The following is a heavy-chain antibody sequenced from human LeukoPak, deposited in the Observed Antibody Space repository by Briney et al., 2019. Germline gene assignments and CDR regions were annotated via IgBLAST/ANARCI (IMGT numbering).Heavy chain of an antibody. D-gene: IGHD2-2*01. CDR1: GYSISSGYY. CDR3: ARRVVVPAGYWFDP. Sequence: SETLSLTCTVSGYSISSGYYWGWIRQPPGKGLEWIGSIYHSGSTYYNPSLKSRVTISVDTSKNQFSLKLSSVTAADTAVYYCARRVVVPAGYWFDPWGQGTLVTVSS. CDR2: IYHSGST. J-gene: IGHJ5*02. V-gene: IGHV4-38-2*02.